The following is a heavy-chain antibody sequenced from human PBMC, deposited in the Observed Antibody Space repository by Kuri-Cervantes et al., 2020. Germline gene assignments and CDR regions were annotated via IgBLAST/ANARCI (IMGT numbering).Heavy chain of an antibody. J-gene: IGHJ4*02. V-gene: IGHV3-21*01. CDR3: ARERRPCGGDCLDY. CDR2: ISSSSSYI. Sequence: GGSLRLSCAASGFTFSSYSMNWVRQAPGKGLEWVSSISSSSSYIYYADSVKGRSTISRDNAKNSLYLQMNSLRAEDTATYYCARERRPCGGDCLDYWGQGILVTVSS. CDR1: GFTFSSYS. D-gene: IGHD2-21*01.